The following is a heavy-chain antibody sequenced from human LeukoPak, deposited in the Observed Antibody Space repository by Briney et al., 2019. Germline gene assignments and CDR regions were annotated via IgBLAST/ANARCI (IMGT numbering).Heavy chain of an antibody. CDR1: GGSISSGSYY. CDR2: IYHSGST. D-gene: IGHD5-12*01. J-gene: IGHJ4*02. CDR3: ARDGYSGNDGL. V-gene: IGHV4-61*01. Sequence: SETLSLTCTVSGGSISSGSYYWSWIRQPPGKGLEWIGYIYHSGSTKYNPSLKSRVTISVDTSKNQFSLKLSSVTAADTAVYYCARDGYSGNDGLWGQGSLVTVSS.